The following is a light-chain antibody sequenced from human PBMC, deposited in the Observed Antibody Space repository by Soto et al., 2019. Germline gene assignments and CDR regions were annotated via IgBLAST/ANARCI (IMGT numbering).Light chain of an antibody. CDR2: WAS. CDR3: QQYYSTPRT. V-gene: IGKV4-1*01. CDR1: QSLYSSSSNEHY. Sequence: IVMTQSPDSLAVSLGERATINCKSSQSLYSSSSNEHYLAWYQQKPGQPPKLLIYWASTLQSGVPKRFSGSGSVTDFTLTISSLQAEDVAVYYCQQYYSTPRTFGQGTKVEIK. J-gene: IGKJ1*01.